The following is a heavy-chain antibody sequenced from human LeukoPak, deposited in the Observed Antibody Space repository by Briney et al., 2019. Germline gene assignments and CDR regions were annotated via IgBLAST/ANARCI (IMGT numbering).Heavy chain of an antibody. V-gene: IGHV1-69*05. J-gene: IGHJ4*02. CDR3: AREAAAGTKNFDY. D-gene: IGHD6-13*01. Sequence: ASVKVSCKASGGTSSSYAISWVRQAPGQGLEWMGGIIPIFGTANYAQKFQGRVTITTDESTSTAYMELSSLRSEDTAVYYCAREAAAGTKNFDYWGQGTLVTVSS. CDR2: IIPIFGTA. CDR1: GGTSSSYA.